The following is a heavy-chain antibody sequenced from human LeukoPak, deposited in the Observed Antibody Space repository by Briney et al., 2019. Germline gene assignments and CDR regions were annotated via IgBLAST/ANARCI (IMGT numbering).Heavy chain of an antibody. J-gene: IGHJ4*02. Sequence: PGESLKSSCKGSGYIFTSYCIGWVRQMPGKGLEWMGIIYPGDSDTRYSPSFQGQVTISADKSISTAYLQWSSLRASDTAMYYCARQPLPRTTHGALLDWGQGSLVTVSS. CDR1: GYIFTSYC. CDR3: ARQPLPRTTHGALLD. CDR2: IYPGDSDT. V-gene: IGHV5-51*01. D-gene: IGHD3-10*01.